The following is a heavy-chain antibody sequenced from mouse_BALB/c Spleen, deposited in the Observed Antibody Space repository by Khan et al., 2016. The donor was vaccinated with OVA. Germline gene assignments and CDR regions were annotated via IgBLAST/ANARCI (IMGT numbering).Heavy chain of an antibody. CDR2: IYPGSGST. Sequence: LQQPGSELVRPGASVKLSCKASGYTFTSYWMHWVKQRPGQGLEWIGNIYPGSGSTNYDEKFKSKATLTVDTSSSTAYMQLSSLTSEDSTVYFWTRVVDYFDHWGQGTTLTVSS. CDR1: GYTFTSYW. CDR3: TRVVDYFDH. D-gene: IGHD1-1*01. V-gene: IGHV1S22*01. J-gene: IGHJ2*01.